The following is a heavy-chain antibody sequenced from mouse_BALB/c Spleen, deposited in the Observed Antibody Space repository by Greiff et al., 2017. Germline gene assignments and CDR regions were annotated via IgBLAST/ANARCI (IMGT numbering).Heavy chain of an antibody. CDR1: GYAFTNYL. CDR2: INPGSGGT. V-gene: IGHV1-54*01. CDR3: AREGSSLYYFDY. Sequence: QVQLKQSGAELVRPGTSVKVSCKASGYAFTNYLIEWVKQRPGQGLEWIGVINPGSGGTNYNEKFKGKATLTADKSSSTAYMQLSSLTSDDSAVYFCAREGSSLYYFDYWGQGTTLTVSS. D-gene: IGHD1-1*01. J-gene: IGHJ2*01.